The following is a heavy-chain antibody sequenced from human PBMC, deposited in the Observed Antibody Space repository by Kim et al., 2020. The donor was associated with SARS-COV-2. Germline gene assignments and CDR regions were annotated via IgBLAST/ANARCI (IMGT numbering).Heavy chain of an antibody. V-gene: IGHV5-10-1*01. J-gene: IGHJ4*02. D-gene: IGHD6-19*01. CDR3: ARRSVAGTIDY. Sequence: TTYSPSFQGHVTISADKSISTAYLQWSSLKASDTAMYYCARRSVAGTIDYWGQGTLVTVSS. CDR2: T.